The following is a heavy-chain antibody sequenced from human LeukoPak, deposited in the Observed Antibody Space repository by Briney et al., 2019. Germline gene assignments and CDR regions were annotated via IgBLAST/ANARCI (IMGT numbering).Heavy chain of an antibody. V-gene: IGHV1-58*02. D-gene: IGHD4-23*01. Sequence: SVKVSCKASGFTFTSSAMQWVRQARGQRLEWIGWIVVGSGNTNYAQKFQGRVTMTRDTSTSTVYMELSSLRSEDTAVYYCARGGNEVNPFFDYWGQGTLVTVSS. CDR2: IVVGSGNT. CDR1: GFTFTSSA. J-gene: IGHJ4*02. CDR3: ARGGNEVNPFFDY.